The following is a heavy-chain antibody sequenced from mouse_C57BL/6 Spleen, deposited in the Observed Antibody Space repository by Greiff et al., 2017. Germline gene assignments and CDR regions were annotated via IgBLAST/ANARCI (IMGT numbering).Heavy chain of an antibody. D-gene: IGHD1-1*01. V-gene: IGHV1-19*01. CDR2: INPYNGGT. Sequence: VQLQQSGPVLVKPGASVKMSCKASGYTFTDYYMNWVKQSHGKSLEWIGVINPYNGGTSYNQKFKGKATLTVDKSSSTAYMELNSLTSEDSAVYYCARSGPDYGSSDRYFDVWGTGPTVTVSS. CDR3: ARSGPDYGSSDRYFDV. J-gene: IGHJ1*03. CDR1: GYTFTDYY.